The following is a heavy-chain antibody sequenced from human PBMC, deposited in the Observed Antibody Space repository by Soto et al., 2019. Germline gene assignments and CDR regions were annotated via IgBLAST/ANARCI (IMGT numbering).Heavy chain of an antibody. V-gene: IGHV4-4*02. D-gene: IGHD6-13*01. CDR1: GGSISTSNW. CDR3: ARARATIAAAAIFDC. J-gene: IGHJ4*02. Sequence: QVQLQESGPGLVKPSGTLSLTCAVSGGSISTSNWWSWVRQPPGKGLEWIGEVYRTGSTNYNPSLESRVIVSVDNSESQFSRKLAAVTAADTAVYYCARARATIAAAAIFDCWGQGTLVTVSS. CDR2: VYRTGST.